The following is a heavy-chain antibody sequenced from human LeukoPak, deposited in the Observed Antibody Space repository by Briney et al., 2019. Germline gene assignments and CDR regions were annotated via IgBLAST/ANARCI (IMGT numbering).Heavy chain of an antibody. D-gene: IGHD2-15*01. J-gene: IGHJ6*04. CDR2: MNPNSGNT. Sequence: ASVKVSRKASGYTFTSYDINWVRQATGQGLEWMGWMNPNSGNTGYAQKFQGRVTMTRNTSISTAYMELSSLRSEDTAVYYCARALSKDIVVVVAAEMDVWGKGTTVTVSS. V-gene: IGHV1-8*01. CDR3: ARALSKDIVVVVAAEMDV. CDR1: GYTFTSYD.